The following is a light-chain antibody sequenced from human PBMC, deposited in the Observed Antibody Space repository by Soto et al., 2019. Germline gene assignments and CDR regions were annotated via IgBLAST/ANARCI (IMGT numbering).Light chain of an antibody. CDR3: QQYNSYPFT. CDR2: KAS. J-gene: IGKJ4*01. Sequence: DIQMTQSPSTLSASVGDRVTITCRASQSISSWLAWYQQKPGKAPKLLIYKASSLESGVPSRFSGSGSGTEFSLTISSLQPDEFATYYCQQYNSYPFTFGGGTKVEIK. CDR1: QSISSW. V-gene: IGKV1-5*03.